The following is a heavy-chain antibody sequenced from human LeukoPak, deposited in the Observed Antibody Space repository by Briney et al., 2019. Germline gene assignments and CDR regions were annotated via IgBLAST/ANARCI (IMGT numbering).Heavy chain of an antibody. Sequence: ASVKVSCKASGYTFTDYYMHWVRQAPGQGLEWMGWINPNSAGTNYAQNFQGRVTMTRDTSISTAYMELSRLRSDDTAVYYCARGGQLWFGDLNYFVFWGQGTLVTVSS. J-gene: IGHJ4*02. CDR3: ARGGQLWFGDLNYFVF. CDR2: INPNSAGT. D-gene: IGHD3-10*01. V-gene: IGHV1-2*02. CDR1: GYTFTDYY.